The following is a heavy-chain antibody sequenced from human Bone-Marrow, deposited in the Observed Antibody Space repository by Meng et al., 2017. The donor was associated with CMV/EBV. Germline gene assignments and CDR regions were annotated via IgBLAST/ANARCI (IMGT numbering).Heavy chain of an antibody. CDR1: GFTFSNYW. V-gene: IGHV3-74*01. Sequence: GESLKISCVASGFTFSNYWMHWVRQVPGKGLVWVSRVKGDGSTNYADSVKGRFTISRDNAKNTLYLQMNSLRAEDTAVYDCARVECRSISCPASFDNWGQGTLVTVSS. CDR2: VKGDGST. J-gene: IGHJ4*02. D-gene: IGHD2-2*01. CDR3: ARVECRSISCPASFDN.